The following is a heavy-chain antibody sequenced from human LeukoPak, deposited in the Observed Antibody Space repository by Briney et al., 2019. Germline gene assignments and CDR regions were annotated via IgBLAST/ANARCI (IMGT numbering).Heavy chain of an antibody. Sequence: SETLSLTCTVSGGSISSYYWSWIRQPAAKGLEGIGRIYTSGSNNYNPSLKSRVTMSVDTSKNQSSLTLSSVTDADTAVYYCARENSGSYYWPFDYWGQGTLVTVSS. CDR1: GGSISSYY. CDR2: IYTSGSN. CDR3: ARENSGSYYWPFDY. J-gene: IGHJ4*02. D-gene: IGHD1-26*01. V-gene: IGHV4-4*07.